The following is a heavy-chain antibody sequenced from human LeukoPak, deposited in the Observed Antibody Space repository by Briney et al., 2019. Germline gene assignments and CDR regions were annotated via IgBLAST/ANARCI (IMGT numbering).Heavy chain of an antibody. D-gene: IGHD2-15*01. CDR3: ARRQKLGYCSGGSCYGGYYFDY. CDR1: GFTFSDYY. Sequence: GGSLRPSCAASGFTFSDYYMSWIRQAPGKGLEWVSYISSSGSTIYYADSVKGRFTISRDNAKNSLYLQMNSLRAEDTAVYYCARRQKLGYCSGGSCYGGYYFDYWGQGTLVTVSS. V-gene: IGHV3-11*01. J-gene: IGHJ4*02. CDR2: ISSSGSTI.